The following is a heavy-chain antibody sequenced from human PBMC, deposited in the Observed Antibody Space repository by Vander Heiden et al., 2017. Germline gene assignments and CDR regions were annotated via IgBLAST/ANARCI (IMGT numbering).Heavy chain of an antibody. V-gene: IGHV5-51*01. CDR3: ARGDYYGSGSYHIIDY. CDR1: GYSFTSHW. D-gene: IGHD3-10*01. J-gene: IGHJ4*02. CDR2: IYPGDSDT. Sequence: EVQLVQSGAQVTKPGESLKLSRKGSGYSFTSHWIGWVRQMPGKGLEWMGIIYPGDSDTRYSPSFQGQVTISADKSISTAYLQWSSLKASDTAMYYCARGDYYGSGSYHIIDYWGQGTLVTVSS.